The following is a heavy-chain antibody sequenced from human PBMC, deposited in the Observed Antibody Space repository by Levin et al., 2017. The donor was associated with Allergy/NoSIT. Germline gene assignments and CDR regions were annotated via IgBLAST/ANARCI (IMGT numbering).Heavy chain of an antibody. V-gene: IGHV4-34*01. Sequence: PSETLSLTCAVYGGSFSGYYWSWIRQPPGKGLEWIGEINHSGSTNYNPSLKSRVTISVDTSKNQFSLKLSSVTAADTAVYYCARGRGSSGWPDYWGQGTLVTVSS. CDR3: ARGRGSSGWPDY. CDR2: INHSGST. J-gene: IGHJ4*02. D-gene: IGHD6-19*01. CDR1: GGSFSGYY.